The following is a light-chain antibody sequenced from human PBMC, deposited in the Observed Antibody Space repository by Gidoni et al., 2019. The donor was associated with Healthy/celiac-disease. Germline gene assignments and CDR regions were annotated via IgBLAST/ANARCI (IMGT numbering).Light chain of an antibody. J-gene: IGLJ2*01. CDR2: RNN. V-gene: IGLV1-47*01. CDR1: SSNIGSNY. CDR3: AAWDDSLSGPVV. Sequence: QSVLTQPPPASGTPGPRVTIPCSGSSSNIGSNYLYWYQHLPGPAPNLPIYRNNQRPSAVPDRFSGSKSGTSASLAISGLRAEDEADYYCAAWDDSLSGPVVFGGGTKLTVL.